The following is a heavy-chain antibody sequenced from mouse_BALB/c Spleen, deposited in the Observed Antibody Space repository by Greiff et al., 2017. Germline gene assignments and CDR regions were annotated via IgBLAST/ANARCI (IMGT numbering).Heavy chain of an antibody. Sequence: EVMLVESGGGLVKPGGSLKLSCAASGFTFSSYGMSWVRQTPDKRLEWVATISSGGSYTYYPDSVKGRFTISRDNAKNTLYLQMSSLKSEDTAMYYCARGHYGNYDYYAMDYWGQGTSVTVSS. D-gene: IGHD2-1*01. V-gene: IGHV5-6*03. CDR2: ISSGGSYT. CDR3: ARGHYGNYDYYAMDY. CDR1: GFTFSSYG. J-gene: IGHJ4*01.